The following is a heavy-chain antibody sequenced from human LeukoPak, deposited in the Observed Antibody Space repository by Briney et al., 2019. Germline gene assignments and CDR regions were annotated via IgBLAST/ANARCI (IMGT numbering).Heavy chain of an antibody. CDR2: ISSSSSYI. J-gene: IGHJ5*02. V-gene: IGHV3-21*01. CDR1: GFTFSSYS. Sequence: PGGSLRLSCAASGFTFSSYSMNWVRQAPGKGLEWVSSISSSSSYIYYADSVKGRFTISRDNAKNSLYLQMNSLRAEDTAVYYCAKAGEGGPRGWFDPWGQGTLVTVSS. D-gene: IGHD7-27*01. CDR3: AKAGEGGPRGWFDP.